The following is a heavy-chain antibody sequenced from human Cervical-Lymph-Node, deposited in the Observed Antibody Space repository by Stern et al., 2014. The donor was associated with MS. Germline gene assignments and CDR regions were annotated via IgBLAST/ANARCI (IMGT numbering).Heavy chain of an antibody. CDR3: TVTSAASEIDF. D-gene: IGHD1-14*01. V-gene: IGHV1-69*01. Sequence: VQLVQSGDKMKKPGSSVRVSCKTSGGNFSTFAVSWVRQAPGQGLEWMGGVIPLSGASDYTQNFRGRVTITADSSTSTVYMEVRSLRSEDTAVYFCTVTSAASEIDFWGRGTLVVVSS. CDR2: VIPLSGAS. CDR1: GGNFSTFA. J-gene: IGHJ4*02.